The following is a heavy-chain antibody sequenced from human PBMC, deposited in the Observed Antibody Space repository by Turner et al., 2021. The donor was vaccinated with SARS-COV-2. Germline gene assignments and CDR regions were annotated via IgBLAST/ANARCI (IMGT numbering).Heavy chain of an antibody. CDR2: IYYRGST. D-gene: IGHD3-3*01. Sequence: QVQLQESGPGLVKPSETLSLTCTVSGGSISSDFWSWIRQPPGKGLEWIGYIYYRGSTNYHPSLKSRVTMSVDTSKNQFSLKLRSVTAAETAVYYCARELRFNWLDSWGQGTLVTVSS. CDR3: ARELRFNWLDS. J-gene: IGHJ5*01. V-gene: IGHV4-59*01. CDR1: GGSISSDF.